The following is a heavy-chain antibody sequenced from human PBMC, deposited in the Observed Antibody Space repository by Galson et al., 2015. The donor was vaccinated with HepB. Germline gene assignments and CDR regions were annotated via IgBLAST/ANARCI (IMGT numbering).Heavy chain of an antibody. Sequence: SLRLSCAASGFTFSSYAMHWVRQAPGKGLEWVAVISYDGSNKYYADSVKGRFTISRDNAKNSLYLQMNSLRAEDTAVYYCARGGKENDFDYWGQGTLVTVSS. CDR3: ARGGKENDFDY. J-gene: IGHJ4*02. CDR2: ISYDGSNK. CDR1: GFTFSSYA. V-gene: IGHV3-30-3*01. D-gene: IGHD3-16*01.